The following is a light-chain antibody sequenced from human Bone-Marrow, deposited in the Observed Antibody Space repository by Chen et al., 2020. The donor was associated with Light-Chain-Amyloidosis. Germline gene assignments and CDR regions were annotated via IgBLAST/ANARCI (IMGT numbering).Light chain of an antibody. CDR2: DVS. CDR3: SSYTRSNTVV. J-gene: IGLJ2*01. Sequence: SARTQPASVSGSPGRSTTIPCSGTSSDVGGYKYVSWYQQHPGKAPQVIIYDVSNRPSGVSNRFSGSKAGNTASLTISGLQAEDEAEYFCSSYTRSNTVVFGGGTKLTVL. CDR1: SSDVGGYKY. V-gene: IGLV2-14*03.